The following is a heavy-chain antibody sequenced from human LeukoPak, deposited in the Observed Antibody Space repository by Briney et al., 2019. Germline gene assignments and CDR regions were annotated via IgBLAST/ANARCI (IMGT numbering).Heavy chain of an antibody. D-gene: IGHD6-19*01. Sequence: GGSLRLSCAASGFTFSSNAMSWVRQAPGKGLEWVSAISGSDARTYYADSVKGRFTISRDNSKNTLYLQMSSLRAEDTAVYYCAKPLSGWYSFDYWGQGNLVTVSS. CDR1: GFTFSSNA. CDR3: AKPLSGWYSFDY. CDR2: ISGSDART. J-gene: IGHJ4*02. V-gene: IGHV3-23*01.